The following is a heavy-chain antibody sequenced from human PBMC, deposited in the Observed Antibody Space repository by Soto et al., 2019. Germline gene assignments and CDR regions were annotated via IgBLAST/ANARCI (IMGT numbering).Heavy chain of an antibody. Sequence: QVQLVESGGGVVQPGRSLRLSCAASGFTFSSYGMHWVRQAPGKGLEWVAVIWYDGSNKYYADSVKGRFTISRDNSKNTLYLQMNSLRAEDTAVYYCARFIAVVARSYYYYGMDVWGQGTTVTVSS. J-gene: IGHJ6*02. CDR3: ARFIAVVARSYYYYGMDV. CDR1: GFTFSSYG. V-gene: IGHV3-33*01. CDR2: IWYDGSNK. D-gene: IGHD6-19*01.